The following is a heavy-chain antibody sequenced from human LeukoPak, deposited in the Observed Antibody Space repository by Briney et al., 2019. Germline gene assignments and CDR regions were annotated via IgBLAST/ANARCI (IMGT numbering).Heavy chain of an antibody. V-gene: IGHV1-2*02. D-gene: IGHD3-22*01. CDR1: RYTFTGYY. Sequence: GAAVKDSCMASRYTFTGYYMHWVRPAPGQGLEWMGWIHPNSDCTNYAQKFHGRVTMTIDTSISTDYMERSRLRSDDTAVYYSLRGHYYHDSSQLIDYGGQGSLASFPS. CDR3: LRGHYYHDSSQLIDY. J-gene: IGHJ4*02. CDR2: IHPNSDCT.